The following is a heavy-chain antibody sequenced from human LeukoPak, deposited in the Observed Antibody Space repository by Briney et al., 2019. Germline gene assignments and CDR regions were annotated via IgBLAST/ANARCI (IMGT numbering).Heavy chain of an antibody. D-gene: IGHD3-22*01. CDR1: GFTFRTYA. CDR3: AKVRAYYYDSSGYYDY. Sequence: GGSLRLSCAASGFTFRTYAMSWVRQAPGKGLEWVSAISGSGGSTYYADSVKGRFTISRDNSKNTLYLQMNSLRAEDTAVYYCAKVRAYYYDSSGYYDYWGQGTLVTVSS. V-gene: IGHV3-23*01. CDR2: ISGSGGST. J-gene: IGHJ4*02.